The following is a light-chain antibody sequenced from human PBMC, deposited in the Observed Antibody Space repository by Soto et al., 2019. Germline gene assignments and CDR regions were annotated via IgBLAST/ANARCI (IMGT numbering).Light chain of an antibody. CDR3: QSYDSSLDVV. J-gene: IGLJ2*01. Sequence: QSVLTQRPSVSGAPGQRVTISCTGSSSNIGAGYDVHWYQQLLGTAPKLLIYGNSNRPSGVPDRFSGSKSGTSASLAITGLQAEDEADYYCQSYDSSLDVVFGGGTKLTVL. V-gene: IGLV1-40*01. CDR2: GNS. CDR1: SSNIGAGYD.